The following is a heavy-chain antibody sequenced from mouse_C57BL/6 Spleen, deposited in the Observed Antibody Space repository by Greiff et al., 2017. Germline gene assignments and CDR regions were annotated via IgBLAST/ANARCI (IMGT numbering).Heavy chain of an antibody. D-gene: IGHD4-1*02. Sequence: EVQGVESGAELVRPGASVKLSCTASGFNIKDDYMHWVKQRPEQGLEWIGWIDPENGDTEYASKFQGKATITADTSSNTAYLQLSSLTSEDTAVYYCTTPTGTADYWGQGTTLTVSS. CDR3: TTPTGTADY. V-gene: IGHV14-4*01. J-gene: IGHJ2*01. CDR1: GFNIKDDY. CDR2: IDPENGDT.